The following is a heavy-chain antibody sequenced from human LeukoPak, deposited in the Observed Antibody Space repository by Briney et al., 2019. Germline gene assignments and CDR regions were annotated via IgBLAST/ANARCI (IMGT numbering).Heavy chain of an antibody. D-gene: IGHD3-9*01. J-gene: IGHJ4*02. Sequence: PSQTLSLTCTVSGGSISSGDYYWSWIRQPPGKGLEWIGYIYYSGSTYYNPSLKSRVTILVDTSKNQFSLKLSSVTAADTAVYYCASINYDILTGYQTGNFDYWGQGTLVTVSS. V-gene: IGHV4-30-4*08. CDR1: GGSISSGDYY. CDR2: IYYSGST. CDR3: ASINYDILTGYQTGNFDY.